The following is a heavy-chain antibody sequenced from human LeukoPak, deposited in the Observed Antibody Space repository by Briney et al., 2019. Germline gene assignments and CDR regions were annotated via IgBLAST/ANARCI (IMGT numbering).Heavy chain of an antibody. CDR1: GGSFSGYY. Sequence: PSETLSLTCAVYGGSFSGYYWSWIRQPPGKGLEWIGEINHSGSTNYNPSLKSRVTISVDTSKNQFSLKLSSVTAADTAVYYCARGQPYYYGSGRTPNFDYWGQGTLVTVSS. CDR2: INHSGST. J-gene: IGHJ4*02. V-gene: IGHV4-34*01. CDR3: ARGQPYYYGSGRTPNFDY. D-gene: IGHD3-10*01.